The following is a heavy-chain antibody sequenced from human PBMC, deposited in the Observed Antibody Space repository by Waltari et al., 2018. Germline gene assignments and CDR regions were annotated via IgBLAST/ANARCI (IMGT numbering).Heavy chain of an antibody. D-gene: IGHD3-22*01. CDR1: GFTFDDYA. CDR2: ISWNSGSI. Sequence: EVQLVESGGGLVQPGRSLRLSCAASGFTFDDYAMHWVRQAPGKGLEWVSGISWNSGSIGYAYSVKGRFTISRDNAKNSLYLQMNSLRAEDMALYYCAKALPYYYDSRDAFDIWGQGTMVTVSS. CDR3: AKALPYYYDSRDAFDI. J-gene: IGHJ3*02. V-gene: IGHV3-9*03.